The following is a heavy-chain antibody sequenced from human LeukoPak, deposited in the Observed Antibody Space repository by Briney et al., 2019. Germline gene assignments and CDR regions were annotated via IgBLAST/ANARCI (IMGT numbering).Heavy chain of an antibody. CDR3: ARTGYSSGWLGDYYYYYGMDV. J-gene: IGHJ6*02. CDR2: INPSGGST. D-gene: IGHD6-19*01. V-gene: IGHV1-46*01. CDR1: GYTFTSYY. Sequence: ASVKVSCKASGYTFTSYYMHWVRQAPGQGLEWMGIINPSGGSTSYAQKFQGRVTMTRDTSTSTVYMELSSLRSEDTAVYYCARTGYSSGWLGDYYYYYGMDVWGQGTTVTVSS.